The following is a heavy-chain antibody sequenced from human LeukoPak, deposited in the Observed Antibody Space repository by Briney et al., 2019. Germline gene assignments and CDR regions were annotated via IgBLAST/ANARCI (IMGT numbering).Heavy chain of an antibody. D-gene: IGHD5-12*01. CDR1: GGTFSSYA. Sequence: ASVKLSCKASGGTFSSYAISWVRQAPGQGLEWMGGIIPIFGTANYAQEFQGRGTITADESTSTAYMELSSLRCEDTAVYYCASLWGSKQVATEGWGQGTLVTVSS. V-gene: IGHV1-69*01. CDR3: ASLWGSKQVATEG. J-gene: IGHJ4*02. CDR2: IIPIFGTA.